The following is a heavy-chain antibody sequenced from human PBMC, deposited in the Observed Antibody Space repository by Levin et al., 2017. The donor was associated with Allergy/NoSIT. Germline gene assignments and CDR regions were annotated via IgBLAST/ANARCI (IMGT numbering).Heavy chain of an antibody. CDR3: AHQGDHRIQLRYYYYCYGMDV. CDR1: GFSLSPSGVG. CDR2: IYWDDDK. J-gene: IGHJ6*02. D-gene: IGHD5-18*01. V-gene: IGHV2-5*02. Sequence: NASGPTLVKPTQTLTLTCTFSGFSLSPSGVGVGWIRQPPGKALEWLALIYWDDDKRYSPSLKSRLTITKDTSKNQVVLTMTNMDPVDTATYYCAHQGDHRIQLRYYYYCYGMDVWGQGTTVTVSS.